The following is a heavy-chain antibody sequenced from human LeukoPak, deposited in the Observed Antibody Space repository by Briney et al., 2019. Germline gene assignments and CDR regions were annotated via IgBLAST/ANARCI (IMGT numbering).Heavy chain of an antibody. D-gene: IGHD2-15*01. CDR2: ISSSSRNI. CDR1: GFTFSSYS. CDR3: ARGGAHCSGGSCYSENYYMDV. V-gene: IGHV3-21*04. J-gene: IGHJ6*03. Sequence: PGGSLRLSCAASGFTFSSYSMNWVRQAPGKGLEWVSSISSSSRNIYYADSVKGRFTISRDNAKNSLYLQMNSLRAEDTALYYCARGGAHCSGGSCYSENYYMDVWGKGTTVTVSS.